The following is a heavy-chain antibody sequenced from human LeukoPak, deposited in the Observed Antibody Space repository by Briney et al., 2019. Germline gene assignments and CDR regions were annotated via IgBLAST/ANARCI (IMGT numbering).Heavy chain of an antibody. CDR1: GYGFTSYW. Sequence: GESLKISCKGSGYGFTSYWIGWVRPMPGKGLEWMGIIYPGDSDTRYSPSFQGQVTISADKSISTAYLQWSSLKASDTAMYYCARQYTSSYLGWFDPWGQGTLVTVSS. D-gene: IGHD6-13*01. CDR3: ARQYTSSYLGWFDP. CDR2: IYPGDSDT. J-gene: IGHJ5*02. V-gene: IGHV5-51*01.